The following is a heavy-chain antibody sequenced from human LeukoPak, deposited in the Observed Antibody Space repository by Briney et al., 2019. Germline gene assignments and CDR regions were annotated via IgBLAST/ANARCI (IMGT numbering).Heavy chain of an antibody. V-gene: IGHV5-51*01. CDR2: IYPGDSDT. CDR1: GYSFTTYW. Sequence: GESLKISCKGSGYSFTTYWIGWVRQMPGKDLEWLGIIYPGDSDTRYSPSFQGQVTISADKSISTAYLQWSSLKASDTAMYYCARGRREMATITDYWGQGTLVTVSS. CDR3: ARGRREMATITDY. J-gene: IGHJ4*02. D-gene: IGHD5-24*01.